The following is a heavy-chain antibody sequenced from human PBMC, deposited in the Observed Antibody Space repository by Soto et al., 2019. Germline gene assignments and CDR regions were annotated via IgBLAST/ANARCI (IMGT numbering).Heavy chain of an antibody. CDR3: ARAGYCSGGTCFHGNCDY. Sequence: QVQLVQSGAEVKRPGASVKVSCKASGYTFTTYYMHWVAQAPGQGLEWLGIINPNGGSTTYAQKFQGRVTMTRDTSTSTVYLELSSLRSEDTAVYYCARAGYCSGGTCFHGNCDYWGQGTLVTVSA. D-gene: IGHD2-15*01. J-gene: IGHJ4*02. CDR1: GYTFTTYY. CDR2: INPNGGST. V-gene: IGHV1-46*01.